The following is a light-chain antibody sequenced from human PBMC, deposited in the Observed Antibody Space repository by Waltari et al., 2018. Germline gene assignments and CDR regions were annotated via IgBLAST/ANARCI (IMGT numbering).Light chain of an antibody. CDR2: EDN. CDR3: QSHDANHYVV. V-gene: IGLV6-57*03. Sequence: NFMLTQPHSVSESPGKTVTISCTRSSGSIASNYVQWYQRRPGSVPTTVIYEDNQRPSGVPDRFSGSLDSSSNSASLTISGLQTEDEADYYCQSHDANHYVVFGGGTKVTVL. J-gene: IGLJ2*01. CDR1: SGSIASNY.